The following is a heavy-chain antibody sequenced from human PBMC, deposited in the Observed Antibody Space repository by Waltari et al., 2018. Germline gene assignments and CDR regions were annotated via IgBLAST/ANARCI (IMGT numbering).Heavy chain of an antibody. V-gene: IGHV4-4*02. CDR3: ARDRGRGLYLDT. CDR1: GDSLTLTHW. CDR2: VHGSGKT. J-gene: IGHJ5*02. D-gene: IGHD2-15*01. Sequence: QLQLQESGPGLVKPSGTLTLNCAVSGDSLTLTHWWSWVRQSPQKGLEWIGQVHGSGKTNYNPSFASRVTIALDTSNNHFSLKVTSATAADTAVYFCARDRGRGLYLDTWGPGTLVTVSP.